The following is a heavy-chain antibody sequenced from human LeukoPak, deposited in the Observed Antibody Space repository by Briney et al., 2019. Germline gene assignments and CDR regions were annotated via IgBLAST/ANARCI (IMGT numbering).Heavy chain of an antibody. J-gene: IGHJ6*04. CDR1: GFTFSSYE. CDR2: ISSSGSTI. D-gene: IGHD3-10*02. V-gene: IGHV3-48*03. Sequence: PGGSPRLSCAASGFTFSSYEMNWVRQAPGEGLEWVSYISSSGSTIYYADSVKGRFTISRDNAKNSLYLQMNSLRAEDTAVYYCAELGITMIGGVWGKGTTVTISS. CDR3: AELGITMIGGV.